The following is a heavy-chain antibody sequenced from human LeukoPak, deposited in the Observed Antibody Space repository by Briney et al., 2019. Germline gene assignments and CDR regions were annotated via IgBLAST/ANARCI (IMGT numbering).Heavy chain of an antibody. CDR1: GYTFTSYY. J-gene: IGHJ4*02. V-gene: IGHV1-46*01. CDR3: ARGDLAYCGGGCYSDY. CDR2: INPSGGST. D-gene: IGHD2-21*02. Sequence: ASVKVSCKASGYTFTSYYMHWVRQAPGQGLEWMGIINPSGGSTSYAQKFQGRVTMTRDTSTSTVYMELSSLRSEDTAVYYCARGDLAYCGGGCYSDYWGQGTLVTVSS.